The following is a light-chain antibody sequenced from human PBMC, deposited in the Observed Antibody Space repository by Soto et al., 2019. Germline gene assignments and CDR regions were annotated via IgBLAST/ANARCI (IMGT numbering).Light chain of an antibody. V-gene: IGLV1-40*01. CDR3: QSYDSSLSGWV. J-gene: IGLJ3*02. Sequence: QSVLTQPPSVSAAPGQKVTISCSGSNSNIGAADDVHWYQQLPGTAPKLLLYGNNNRPSGVPDRFSGSKSGTSASLAITGLQAEDEAEYYCQSYDSSLSGWVFGGGTKLTVL. CDR2: GNN. CDR1: NSNIGAADD.